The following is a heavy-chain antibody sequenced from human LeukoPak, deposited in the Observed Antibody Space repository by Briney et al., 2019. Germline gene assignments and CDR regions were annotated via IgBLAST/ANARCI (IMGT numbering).Heavy chain of an antibody. Sequence: SVKVSCKASGGTFSSYAISCVRQAPGQGLEWMGGIIPIFGTANYAQKFQGRVTITADESTSTAYMELSSLRSEDTAVYYCARAQQLGLGYYYYYYMDVWGKGTTVTVSS. V-gene: IGHV1-69*13. D-gene: IGHD6-13*01. J-gene: IGHJ6*03. CDR2: IIPIFGTA. CDR1: GGTFSSYA. CDR3: ARAQQLGLGYYYYYYMDV.